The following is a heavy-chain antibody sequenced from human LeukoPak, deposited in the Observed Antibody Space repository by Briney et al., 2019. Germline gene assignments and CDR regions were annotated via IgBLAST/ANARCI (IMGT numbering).Heavy chain of an antibody. D-gene: IGHD3-3*01. V-gene: IGHV1-69*06. CDR2: IIPIFGTA. CDR1: GGTFSSYA. Sequence: SVKVSCKASGGTFSSYAISWVRQAPGQGLEWMGGIIPIFGTANYAQKFQGRVTITADKSTSTAYMELSSLRSEDMAVYYCARARYESRIWPKSRYDYYYYMDVWGKGTTVTVSS. J-gene: IGHJ6*03. CDR3: ARARYESRIWPKSRYDYYYYMDV.